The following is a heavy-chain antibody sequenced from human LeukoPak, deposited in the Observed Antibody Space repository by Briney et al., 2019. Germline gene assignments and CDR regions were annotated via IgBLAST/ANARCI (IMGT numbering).Heavy chain of an antibody. D-gene: IGHD2-2*01. CDR1: GYTFTGYY. CDR3: AREGFPIVVVPAAPVSYFDY. Sequence: ASVKVSCKAFGYTFTGYYMHWVRQTPGQGLEWMGGINPNRGGTNYVQKFLGRVTLTRDTPIRTAYMELSRLRSDDTAVYYCAREGFPIVVVPAAPVSYFDYWGQGTLVTVSS. J-gene: IGHJ4*02. V-gene: IGHV1-2*02. CDR2: INPNRGGT.